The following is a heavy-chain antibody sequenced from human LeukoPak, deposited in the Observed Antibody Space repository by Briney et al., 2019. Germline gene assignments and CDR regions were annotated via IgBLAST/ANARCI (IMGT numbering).Heavy chain of an antibody. CDR3: ARTPGGVGAQAY. D-gene: IGHD1-26*01. V-gene: IGHV1-69*04. CDR2: IIPILGIA. J-gene: IGHJ4*02. CDR1: GGTFSSYA. Sequence: ASVKVSCKASGGTFSSYAISWVRQAPGQGLEWMGRIIPILGIANYAQKFQGRVTITADKSTSTAYMELSSLRSEDTAVYYCARTPGGVGAQAYWGQGTLVTVSS.